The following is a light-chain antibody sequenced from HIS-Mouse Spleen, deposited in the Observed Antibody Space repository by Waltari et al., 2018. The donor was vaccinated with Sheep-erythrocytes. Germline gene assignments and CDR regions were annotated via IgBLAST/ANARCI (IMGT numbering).Light chain of an antibody. CDR3: QQSSNWYT. Sequence: EIVLTQSPATLSLSPGERATLSCRASQSVSSYLAWYQQKPGQAPRLLIYDASNRATGIPARFSGSGYGTDFTLTISSIEPEDFAVYYCQQSSNWYTVGQGTKLEIK. CDR1: QSVSSY. J-gene: IGKJ2*01. V-gene: IGKV3-11*01. CDR2: DAS.